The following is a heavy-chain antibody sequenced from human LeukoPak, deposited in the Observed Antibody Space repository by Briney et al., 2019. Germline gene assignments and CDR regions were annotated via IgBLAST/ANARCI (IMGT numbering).Heavy chain of an antibody. CDR1: GGSISMYY. D-gene: IGHD3-22*01. Sequence: SETLSLTCTVSGGSISMYYCSWIRQPPGKGLEWIGYIYYSGSTNYNPSLKSRVTISVDTSNNQFSLKLSSVTAADTAVYYCARYGRSSGQNFDYWGQGTLVTVSS. J-gene: IGHJ4*02. V-gene: IGHV4-59*01. CDR2: IYYSGST. CDR3: ARYGRSSGQNFDY.